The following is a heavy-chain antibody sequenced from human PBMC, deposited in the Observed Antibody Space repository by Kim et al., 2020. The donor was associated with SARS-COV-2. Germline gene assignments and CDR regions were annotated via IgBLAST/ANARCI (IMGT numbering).Heavy chain of an antibody. CDR1: GGSFSGYY. V-gene: IGHV4-34*01. CDR3: ARRAYYYYGMDV. Sequence: SETLSLTCAVYGGSFSGYYWSWIRQPPGKGLEWIGEINHSGSTNYNPSLKSRVTISVDTSKNQFSLKLSSVTAADTAVYYCARRAYYYYGMDVWGQGTTVTVSS. CDR2: INHSGST. J-gene: IGHJ6*02.